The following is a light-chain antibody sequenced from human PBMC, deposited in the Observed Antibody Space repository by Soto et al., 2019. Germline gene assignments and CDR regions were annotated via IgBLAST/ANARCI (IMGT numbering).Light chain of an antibody. J-gene: IGKJ4*01. CDR1: QSVSSSY. CDR3: QQYHTWPVT. Sequence: PGERATLSCRASQSVSSSYLAWYQQKPGQAPRLLIYGASSRATGIPDRFSGSGSGTDFTLTISRLESEDSAVYYCQQYHTWPVTFGGGTKVEI. V-gene: IGKV3-20*01. CDR2: GAS.